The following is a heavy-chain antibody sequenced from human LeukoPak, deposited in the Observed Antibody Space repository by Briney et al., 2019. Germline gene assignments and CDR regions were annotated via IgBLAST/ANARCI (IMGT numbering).Heavy chain of an antibody. CDR3: ARAPYGSGSPSGIRAFDI. CDR1: GGSISSYY. J-gene: IGHJ3*02. CDR2: IYYSGST. V-gene: IGHV4-59*01. Sequence: SETLSLTCTVSGGSISSYYWSWIRQPPGKGLEWIGYIYYSGSTNYNPSLKSRVTISVDTSKNQFSLKLSSVTAADTAVYYCARAPYGSGSPSGIRAFDIWGQGTMVTVSS. D-gene: IGHD3-10*01.